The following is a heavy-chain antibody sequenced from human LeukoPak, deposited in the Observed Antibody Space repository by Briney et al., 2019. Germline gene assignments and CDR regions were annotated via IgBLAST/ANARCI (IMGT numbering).Heavy chain of an antibody. CDR3: ARVGAAYGSGSYFYYYYYYYMDV. V-gene: IGHV3-48*03. J-gene: IGHJ6*03. CDR2: ISSSGSTI. CDR1: GFTFSSYE. Sequence: GGSLRLSCAASGFTFSSYEMNWVRQAPGKGLEWVSYISSSGSTIYYADSVKGRFTISRDNAKNSLYLQMNSLRAEDTAVYYCARVGAAYGSGSYFYYYYYYYMDVWGKGTTVTISS. D-gene: IGHD3-10*01.